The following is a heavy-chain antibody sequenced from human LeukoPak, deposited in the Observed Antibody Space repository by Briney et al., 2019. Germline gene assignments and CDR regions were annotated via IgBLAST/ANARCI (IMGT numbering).Heavy chain of an antibody. D-gene: IGHD1-26*01. Sequence: SETLSLTCTVSGGSISSSSYYWGWIRQPPGKGLEWIGSIYYSGSTYYNPSLKSRVTISVDTSKNQFSLKLSSVTAADTAVYYCARHSGSYWVDYWGQGTLVTVSS. CDR3: ARHSGSYWVDY. CDR2: IYYSGST. J-gene: IGHJ4*02. V-gene: IGHV4-39*01. CDR1: GGSISSSSYY.